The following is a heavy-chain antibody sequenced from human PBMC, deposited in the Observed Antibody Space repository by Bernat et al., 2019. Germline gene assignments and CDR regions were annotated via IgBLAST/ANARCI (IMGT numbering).Heavy chain of an antibody. CDR1: GFTFTSSA. CDR2: IVVGSGNT. J-gene: IGHJ6*04. D-gene: IGHD3-10*01. CDR3: AADPSPRYYYGSRADV. Sequence: QLVQSGAEVKKPGASVKVSCKASGFTFTSSAVQWVRQARGQRLEWIGWIVVGSGNTNYAQKFQERVTITRDMSTSTAYMELSSLRSEDTAVYYCAADPSPRYYYGSRADVWGKGTTVTVSS. V-gene: IGHV1-58*01.